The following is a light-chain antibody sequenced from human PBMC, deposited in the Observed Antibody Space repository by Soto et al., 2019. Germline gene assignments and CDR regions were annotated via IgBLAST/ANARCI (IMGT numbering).Light chain of an antibody. CDR1: PSILSSSNNKNF. CDR3: QQYYSSPFT. Sequence: DIVMTQSPDSLSVSLCERATINCKSSPSILSSSNNKNFLAWYQQKPGQPPRLLIYWASTRQSGVPDRFSGSGSGTDFTLTISSLQAEDVAVYYCQQYYSSPFTFGPGTKVDIK. V-gene: IGKV4-1*01. J-gene: IGKJ3*01. CDR2: WAS.